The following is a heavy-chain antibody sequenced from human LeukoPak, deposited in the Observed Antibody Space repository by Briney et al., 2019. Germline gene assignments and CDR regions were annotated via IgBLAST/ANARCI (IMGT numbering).Heavy chain of an antibody. Sequence: PGGSLRLSCAASGFAVSSNYMSWVRQAPGMGLEWVSVIHSSGATYYADSVKGRFTMSKHNPNNTLHLQMNSLRPEDTAIYYCARALRTGTDYYYYYGMDVWGQGTTVTVPS. CDR2: IHSSGAT. CDR3: ARALRTGTDYYYYYGMDV. CDR1: GFAVSSNY. J-gene: IGHJ6*02. D-gene: IGHD1-1*01. V-gene: IGHV3-53*04.